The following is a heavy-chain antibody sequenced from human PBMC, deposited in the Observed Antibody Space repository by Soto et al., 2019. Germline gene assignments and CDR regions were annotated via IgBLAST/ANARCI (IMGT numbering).Heavy chain of an antibody. V-gene: IGHV3-30-3*01. CDR3: AREGDGYSYRDCYYGMDV. CDR2: ISYDGSNK. D-gene: IGHD3-16*02. CDR1: GFTFSSYA. Sequence: QVQLVESGGGVVQPGRSLRLSCAASGFTFSSYAMHWVRQAPGKGLEWVAVISYDGSNKYYADSVKGRFTISRDNSKNTLYLQKDSLGAENTAVYYCAREGDGYSYRDCYYGMDVWGQGTTVTVSS. J-gene: IGHJ6*02.